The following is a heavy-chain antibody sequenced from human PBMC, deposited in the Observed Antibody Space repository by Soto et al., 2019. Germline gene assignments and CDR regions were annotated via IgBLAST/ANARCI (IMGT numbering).Heavy chain of an antibody. D-gene: IGHD4-17*01. J-gene: IGHJ4*02. V-gene: IGHV1-69*13. Sequence: GASVKVSCKASGGTFSSYAISWVRQAPGQGLEWMGGIIPIFGTANYAQKFQGRVTITADESTSTAYMELSSLRSEDTAVYYCAREPLRWSRPYHFDYWGQGTLVTVSS. CDR3: AREPLRWSRPYHFDY. CDR2: IIPIFGTA. CDR1: GGTFSSYA.